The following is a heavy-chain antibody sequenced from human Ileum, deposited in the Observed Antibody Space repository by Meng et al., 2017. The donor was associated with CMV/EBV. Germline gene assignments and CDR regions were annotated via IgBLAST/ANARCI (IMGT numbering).Heavy chain of an antibody. CDR3: TRGDGDHSSKFDY. J-gene: IGHJ4*02. CDR1: GYSFITYG. Sequence: HVQLVQFGSELRELVASVKISCKTSGYSFITYGINWVRQAPGQRLEWMGWINTNTGNPTYAQDFTGRFVFSLDTSVSTTYLQINSLRTEDSAVYYCTRGDGDHSSKFDYWGQGTLVTVSS. D-gene: IGHD5-24*01. V-gene: IGHV7-4-1*02. CDR2: INTNTGNP.